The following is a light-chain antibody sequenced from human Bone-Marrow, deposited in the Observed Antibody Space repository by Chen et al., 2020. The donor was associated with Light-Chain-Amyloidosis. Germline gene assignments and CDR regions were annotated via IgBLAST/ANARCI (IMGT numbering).Light chain of an antibody. CDR3: QQRGNWPPT. V-gene: IGKV3-11*01. CDR2: DAS. CDR1: QSISSL. J-gene: IGKJ3*01. Sequence: IVLTQSPATLSLFPGERATLSCRSSQSISSLLVWYQQKPGQAPRLLIYDASTRAPGIPPRFSGGGSGTDFTLTISSLEPEDFAVYYCQQRGNWPPTVGPGTKVEI.